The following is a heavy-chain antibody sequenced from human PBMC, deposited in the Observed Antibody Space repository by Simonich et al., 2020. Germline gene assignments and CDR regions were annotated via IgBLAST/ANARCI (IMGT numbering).Heavy chain of an antibody. CDR3: AREVLTGIFTFDY. CDR1: GYTFTGYS. Sequence: QVQLVQSGAEVKKPGASVKVSCKASGYTFTGYSMHWVGQDPGKGIEWRGWIKPNSGGTNYAQKFQGRVTMTRDTSISTAYMELSRLRSDDTAVYYCAREVLTGIFTFDYWGQGTLVTVSS. CDR2: IKPNSGGT. V-gene: IGHV1-2*02. J-gene: IGHJ4*02. D-gene: IGHD7-27*01.